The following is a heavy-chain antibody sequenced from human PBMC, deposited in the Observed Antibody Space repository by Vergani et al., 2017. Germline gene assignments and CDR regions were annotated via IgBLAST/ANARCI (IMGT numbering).Heavy chain of an antibody. D-gene: IGHD1-1*01. V-gene: IGHV3-30*03. J-gene: IGHJ1*01. Sequence: HVQMVESGGGVVQPGKSLRLSCAVSGFRFSDYGMHWVRQAPGKGLEWVAVISYDGTQKYYADSVKGRFTISRDNSKSTLYLQMNSLRTEDTAVYYCATKSCGTPGCQIGYFREWGQGTLVTVSS. CDR2: ISYDGTQK. CDR3: ATKSCGTPGCQIGYFRE. CDR1: GFRFSDYG.